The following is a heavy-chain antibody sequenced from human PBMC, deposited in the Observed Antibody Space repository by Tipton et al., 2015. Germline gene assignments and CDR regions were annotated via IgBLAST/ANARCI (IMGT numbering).Heavy chain of an antibody. V-gene: IGHV4-34*01. CDR3: ARGDPTVKPHYFDY. Sequence: TLSLTCAVYGGSFSGYYWSWIRQPPGKGLEWIGEINHSGSTNYSPSLKSRVTISVDTSKKQFSLKLSPVTAADTAVYFCARGDPTVKPHYFDYWGQGTLVSVSS. CDR1: GGSFSGYY. D-gene: IGHD4-17*01. CDR2: INHSGST. J-gene: IGHJ4*02.